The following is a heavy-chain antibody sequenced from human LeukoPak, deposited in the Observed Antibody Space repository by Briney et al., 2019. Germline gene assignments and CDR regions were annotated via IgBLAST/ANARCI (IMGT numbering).Heavy chain of an antibody. CDR3: TTSMGYFDRLLFDY. CDR1: GFTFSNAW. J-gene: IGHJ4*02. D-gene: IGHD3-9*01. CDR2: IKSKTDGGTT. V-gene: IGHV3-15*01. Sequence: GGSLRLSCAASGFTFSNAWMSWVRQAPGKGLEWVGRIKSKTDGGTTDYAAPVKGRFTISGDDSKNTLYLQMNSLKTEDTAVYYCTTSMGYFDRLLFDYWGQGTLVTVSS.